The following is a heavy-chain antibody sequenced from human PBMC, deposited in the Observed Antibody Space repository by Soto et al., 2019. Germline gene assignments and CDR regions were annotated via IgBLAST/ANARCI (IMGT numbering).Heavy chain of an antibody. V-gene: IGHV4-59*01. CDR2: IYYSGST. CDR3: ASRMTTGGSYYFDY. CDR1: GGSISSYY. J-gene: IGHJ4*02. D-gene: IGHD1-1*01. Sequence: PSETLSLTCTVSGGSISSYYWSWIRQPPGKGLEWIGYIYYSGSTNYNPALKSRVTISVDTSKNQFSLKLSSVTAADTAVYFCASRMTTGGSYYFDYWGEGTLVTVCS.